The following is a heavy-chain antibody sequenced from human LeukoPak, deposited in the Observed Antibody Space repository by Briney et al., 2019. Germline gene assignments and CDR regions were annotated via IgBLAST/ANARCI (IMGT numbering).Heavy chain of an antibody. D-gene: IGHD3-3*01. V-gene: IGHV3-48*01. CDR1: GFTFSSHS. CDR2: ISSSSSTI. CDR3: AGSPLYDFWSGYSYFDY. J-gene: IGHJ4*02. Sequence: GGSLRLSCAASGFTFSSHSMNWVRQAPGKGLEWVSYISSSSSTIYYADSVKGRFTISRDNAKNSLYLQMNSLRAEDTAVYYCAGSPLYDFWSGYSYFDYWGQGTLVTVSS.